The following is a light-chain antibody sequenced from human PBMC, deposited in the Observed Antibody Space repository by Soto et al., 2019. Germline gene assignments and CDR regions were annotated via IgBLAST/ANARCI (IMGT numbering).Light chain of an antibody. V-gene: IGLV1-51*02. CDR3: GTWDSSLGAYV. Sequence: QSVRTQPPSVSAAPGQKVTISCSGSSSNIGNNYVSWYQQLPGTAPKLLIYENNKRPSGIPDRFSGSKSGTSATLGITGLQTGDEADYYCGTWDSSLGAYVFGTGTKVTVL. J-gene: IGLJ1*01. CDR2: ENN. CDR1: SSNIGNNY.